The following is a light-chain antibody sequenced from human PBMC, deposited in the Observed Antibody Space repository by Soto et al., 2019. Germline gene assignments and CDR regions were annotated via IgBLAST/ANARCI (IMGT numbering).Light chain of an antibody. CDR2: DAS. CDR1: QSVSSY. Sequence: IVLTQSPATLPSFLGARATRSGRASQSVSSYLAWYQQKPGQAPRLLIYDASNRATGIPARCSGSGSATDFTLTISSLEPEDFAVYYCQQRYNWPLTFGGGTKVDIK. J-gene: IGKJ4*01. V-gene: IGKV3-11*01. CDR3: QQRYNWPLT.